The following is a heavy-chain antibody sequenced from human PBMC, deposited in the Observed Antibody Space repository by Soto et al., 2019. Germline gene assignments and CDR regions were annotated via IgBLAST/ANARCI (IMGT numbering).Heavy chain of an antibody. CDR3: ARGIAAPGYYYGMDV. CDR2: IDWNSGGI. V-gene: IGHV3-9*01. Sequence: GGSLRLSCIASGFRFENHAMHWVRQTPGKGLEWVSGIDWNSGGIDYADFVKGRFTISRDNAKNSLYLQMNSLRAEDTAVYYCARGIAAPGYYYGMDVWGQGTTVTVSS. J-gene: IGHJ6*02. D-gene: IGHD6-13*01. CDR1: GFRFENHA.